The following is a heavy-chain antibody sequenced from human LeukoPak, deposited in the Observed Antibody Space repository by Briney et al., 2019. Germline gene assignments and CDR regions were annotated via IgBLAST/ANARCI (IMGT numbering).Heavy chain of an antibody. D-gene: IGHD1-26*01. Sequence: GRSLRLSCAASGFTFSSYAMHWVRQAPGKGLEWMAVISYDGSNKYYAHSVKGRFTISRDNSKNTLYLQMNSLRAEDTAVYYCARVLEVGATPLGYWGQGTLVTVSS. J-gene: IGHJ4*02. CDR2: ISYDGSNK. CDR1: GFTFSSYA. CDR3: ARVLEVGATPLGY. V-gene: IGHV3-30-3*01.